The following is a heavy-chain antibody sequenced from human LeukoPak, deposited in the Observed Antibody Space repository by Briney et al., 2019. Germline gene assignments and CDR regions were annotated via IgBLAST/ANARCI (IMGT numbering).Heavy chain of an antibody. Sequence: LSLTCAVYGGSFSGYYWSWIRQPPGKGLEWVSYISSSSSTIFYADSVKGRFTISRDNAKNSLYLQMSSLRDEDTAVYYCARPSYYGSGNYPCDYWGQGTLVTVSS. V-gene: IGHV3-11*04. CDR1: GGSFSGYY. D-gene: IGHD3-10*01. CDR3: ARPSYYGSGNYPCDY. J-gene: IGHJ4*02. CDR2: ISSSSSTI.